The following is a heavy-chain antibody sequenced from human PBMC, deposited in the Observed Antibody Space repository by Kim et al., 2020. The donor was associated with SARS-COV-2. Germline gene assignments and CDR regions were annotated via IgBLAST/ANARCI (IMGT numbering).Heavy chain of an antibody. CDR1: GGTFSSYA. D-gene: IGHD6-19*01. Sequence: SVKVSCKASGGTFSSYAISWVRQAPGQGLEWMGGIIPIFGTANYAQKFQGRVTITADESTSTAYMELSSLRSEDTAVYYCASMWQWLAKNDYYYGMDVWGQGTTVTVSS. CDR3: ASMWQWLAKNDYYYGMDV. V-gene: IGHV1-69*13. J-gene: IGHJ6*02. CDR2: IIPIFGTA.